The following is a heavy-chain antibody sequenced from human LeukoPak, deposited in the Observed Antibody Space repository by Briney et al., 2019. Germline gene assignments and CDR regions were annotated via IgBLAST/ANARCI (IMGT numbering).Heavy chain of an antibody. D-gene: IGHD2-2*01. CDR2: IRQDGGEK. J-gene: IGHJ4*02. CDR1: GFTFTDYW. V-gene: IGHV3-7*01. CDR3: ARGGVGGLVDFDY. Sequence: GGSLRLSCAVSGFTFTDYWMNWVRQAPGKGLEWVASIRQDGGEKSYVDSVKGRFSISRDNTKNSLCLQMSSLRAEDTAVYYCARGGVGGLVDFDYWGQGTLVTVSS.